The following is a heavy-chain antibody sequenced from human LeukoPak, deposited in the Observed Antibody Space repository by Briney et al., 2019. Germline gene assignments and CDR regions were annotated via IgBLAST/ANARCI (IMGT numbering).Heavy chain of an antibody. CDR3: AREDSSGWFSAY. CDR1: GFTFSGHG. Sequence: PGGSLRLSCAASGFTFSGHGMQWIRQAPGKGLEWVAVIWHDGSKQLYADSVKGRFSISRDDSTSTLYLQMNSLRAEDTAVYYCAREDSSGWFSAYWGQGTLVTVSS. CDR2: IWHDGSKQ. D-gene: IGHD6-19*01. V-gene: IGHV3-33*01. J-gene: IGHJ4*02.